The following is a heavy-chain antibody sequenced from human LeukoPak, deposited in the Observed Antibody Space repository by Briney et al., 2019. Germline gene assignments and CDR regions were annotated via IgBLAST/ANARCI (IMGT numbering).Heavy chain of an antibody. D-gene: IGHD3-10*01. Sequence: SETLSLTCTVSGGSISSSSYYSGWIRQPPGKGLEWIGSIYYSGSTYYNPSLKSRVTISVDTPKNQFSLKLSSVTAADTAVYYCARQEVRGVIITLDYWGQGTLVTVSS. CDR2: IYYSGST. J-gene: IGHJ4*02. V-gene: IGHV4-39*01. CDR1: GGSISSSSYY. CDR3: ARQEVRGVIITLDY.